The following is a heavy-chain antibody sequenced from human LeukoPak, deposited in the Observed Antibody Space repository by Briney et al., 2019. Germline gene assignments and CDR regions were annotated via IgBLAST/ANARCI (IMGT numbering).Heavy chain of an antibody. CDR3: ARTEREAYDYYYMDV. D-gene: IGHD1-1*01. CDR1: GGSFSNYA. J-gene: IGHJ6*03. Sequence: SVKVSCKSSGGSFSNYAITWVRQAPGQGLEWMGGVIPIFGTAHYAQKFQGRVTITADESTSTAYMERSSLRSEDTAVYYCARTEREAYDYYYMDVWGKGTMVTISS. V-gene: IGHV1-69*01. CDR2: VIPIFGTA.